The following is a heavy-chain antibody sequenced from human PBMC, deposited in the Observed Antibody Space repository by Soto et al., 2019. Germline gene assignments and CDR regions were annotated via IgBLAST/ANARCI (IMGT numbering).Heavy chain of an antibody. Sequence: GWALRLSCLSSVFTFIDYNMHWFRQSPGKVLEWVAIIWFDGSKKYYADPVQGRFSISRDNSRDTLSLQMSGLRVEDTGVYFCARDLYSTYPSDAFNVWGRVTAVTV. CDR3: ARDLYSTYPSDAFNV. V-gene: IGHV3-33*01. D-gene: IGHD6-13*01. J-gene: IGHJ3*01. CDR1: VFTFIDYN. CDR2: IWFDGSKK.